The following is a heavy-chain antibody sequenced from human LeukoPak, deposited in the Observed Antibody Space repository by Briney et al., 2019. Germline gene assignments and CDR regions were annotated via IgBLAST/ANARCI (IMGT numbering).Heavy chain of an antibody. V-gene: IGHV3-74*01. CDR1: GFTFDSYW. CDR3: ARDHIAVAGINWFDP. Sequence: GGSLRLSCAASGFTFDSYWMHWVRQAPGTGLVWVSRINIDGSTTTYADSVKGRFTISRDNAKNTLYPQMNSLRAEDTAVYYCARDHIAVAGINWFDPWGQGTLVTVSS. CDR2: INIDGSTT. D-gene: IGHD6-19*01. J-gene: IGHJ5*02.